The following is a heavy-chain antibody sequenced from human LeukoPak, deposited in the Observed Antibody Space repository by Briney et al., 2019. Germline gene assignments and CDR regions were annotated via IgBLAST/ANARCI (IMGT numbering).Heavy chain of an antibody. CDR1: GFTFSSYW. V-gene: IGHV3-74*01. CDR2: IKSDGTST. CDR3: ARDHGFDF. Sequence: PGGSLRLSCAASGFTFSSYWMHWVRQAPGKGLVWVSRIKSDGTSTAYADSVKGRFTISRDNAKNTLFLQMNSLRAEDTAVYYCARDHGFDFWGQGTMVTVSS. J-gene: IGHJ3*01.